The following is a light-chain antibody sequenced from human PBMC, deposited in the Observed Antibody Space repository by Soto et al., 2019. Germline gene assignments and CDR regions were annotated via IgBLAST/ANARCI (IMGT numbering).Light chain of an antibody. CDR3: TSHAGSNNYV. J-gene: IGLJ1*01. CDR1: SSDIGAYDY. Sequence: QSALTQPASLSGSPGQSITISCTGTSSDIGAYDYVSWFQQHPGKAPKLMISEVNNRPSGVSNRFSGSKSGNTAYLTISGLQVEDEADYYCTSHAGSNNYVFGTGTKVTV. V-gene: IGLV2-14*01. CDR2: EVN.